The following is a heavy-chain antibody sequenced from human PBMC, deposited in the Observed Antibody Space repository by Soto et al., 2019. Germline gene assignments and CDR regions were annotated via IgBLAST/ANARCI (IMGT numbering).Heavy chain of an antibody. D-gene: IGHD6-19*01. CDR3: ARMYSSGSGWFHP. CDR2: FYSSGSI. Sequence: LSLTCFVSGYFIGAGGYYWSWIRHHPGKGLEWIGSFYSSGSIIYNPSLRSRVSISGDMSTNQFSMSLTSVTAADTARYYCARMYSSGSGWFHPWGQGTLVTVS. CDR1: GYFIGAGGYY. J-gene: IGHJ5*02. V-gene: IGHV4-31*02.